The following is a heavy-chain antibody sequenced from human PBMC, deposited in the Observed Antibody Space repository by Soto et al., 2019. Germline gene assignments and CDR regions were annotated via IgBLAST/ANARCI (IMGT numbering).Heavy chain of an antibody. V-gene: IGHV1-69*01. CDR2: IIPIFGTA. Sequence: QVQLVQSGAEVKKPGSSVKVSCKASGGTFSSYAISWVRQAPVQGLEWMGGIIPIFGTANYAQKFQGRVTITADESTSTAYMELSSLRSEDTAVYYCARGKYYYGSGSYPPYYYGMDVWGQGTTVTVSS. J-gene: IGHJ6*02. D-gene: IGHD3-10*01. CDR3: ARGKYYYGSGSYPPYYYGMDV. CDR1: GGTFSSYA.